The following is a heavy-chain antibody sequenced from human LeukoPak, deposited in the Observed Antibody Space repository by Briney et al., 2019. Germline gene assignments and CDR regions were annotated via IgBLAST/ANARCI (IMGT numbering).Heavy chain of an antibody. J-gene: IGHJ6*03. D-gene: IGHD6-13*01. CDR1: GYTFTSYT. CDR3: ARASSSWSYYYYMDV. CDR2: INTYTGNP. Sequence: GASVKVSCKASGYTFTSYTMNWVRQAPGQGLEWMGWINTYTGNPTYAQGFTGRFVFSLDTSVSTAYLQISSLKAEDTAVYYCARASSSWSYYYYMDVWGKGTTVTVSS. V-gene: IGHV7-4-1*02.